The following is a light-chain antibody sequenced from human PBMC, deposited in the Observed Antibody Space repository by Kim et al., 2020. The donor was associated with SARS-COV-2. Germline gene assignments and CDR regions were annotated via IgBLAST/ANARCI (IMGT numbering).Light chain of an antibody. CDR1: RNIGNW. J-gene: IGKJ4*01. CDR2: KAS. CDR3: QQYDNYPLS. V-gene: IGKV1-5*03. Sequence: TSVGDRVTITCRASRNIGNWLAWYQQKPGGAPKLLIYKASYLQTGVPSRFTGSGSGTEFTLTINSLQPDDLATYYCQQYDNYPLSFGGGTKVDIK.